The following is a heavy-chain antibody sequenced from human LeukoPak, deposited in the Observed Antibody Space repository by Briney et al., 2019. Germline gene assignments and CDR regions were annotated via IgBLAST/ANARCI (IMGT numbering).Heavy chain of an antibody. D-gene: IGHD3-22*01. CDR1: GGSFSGYY. CDR3: ARGIPDYYDNSGLGY. Sequence: SETLSLTCAVYGGSFSGYYLSWIRQPPGKGLEWIGEIHHSGITNYYPSLKSRVTVSLDTSKSQFSLKLNSVTAADTAVYYCARGIPDYYDNSGLGYWGQGTLVTVSS. J-gene: IGHJ4*02. CDR2: IHHSGIT. V-gene: IGHV4-34*01.